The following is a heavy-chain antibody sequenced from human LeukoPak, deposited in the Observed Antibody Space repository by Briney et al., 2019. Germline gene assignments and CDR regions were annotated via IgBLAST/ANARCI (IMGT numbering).Heavy chain of an antibody. CDR1: GFTFSSYS. J-gene: IGHJ4*02. V-gene: IGHV3-21*01. D-gene: IGHD3-22*01. CDR3: ARAECYYDSSGYTFFDY. CDR2: ISSSSSYI. Sequence: GGSLRLSCAASGFTFSSYSMNWVRQAPGKGLEWVSSISSSSSYIYYADSVKGRFTISRDNAKNSLYLQMNSLRAEDTAVYYCARAECYYDSSGYTFFDYWGQGTLVTVSS.